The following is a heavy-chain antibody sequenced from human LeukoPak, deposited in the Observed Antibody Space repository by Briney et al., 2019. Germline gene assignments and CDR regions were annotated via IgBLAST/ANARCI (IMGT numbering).Heavy chain of an antibody. J-gene: IGHJ4*02. D-gene: IGHD3-10*01. CDR1: GFTFSSYS. Sequence: PGGSLRLSCAASGFTFSSYSMNWVRQAPGKGLEWVSSISSSSGYINYADSVKGRFTISGDNAKNSLYLQMNSLRAEDTAVYYYAKFFGSGSQGGYYFDYWGQGTLVTVSS. V-gene: IGHV3-21*01. CDR3: AKFFGSGSQGGYYFDY. CDR2: ISSSSGYI.